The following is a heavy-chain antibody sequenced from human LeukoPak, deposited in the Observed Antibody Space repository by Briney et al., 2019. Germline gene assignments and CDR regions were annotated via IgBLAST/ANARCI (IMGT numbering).Heavy chain of an antibody. Sequence: SETLSLTCAVYGGPFSTYYWSWIRQPPGKGLEWIGEINHSGSTSSNPSLKSRVTISVDTSKNQFSLKLSSVTAADTAVYYCARGRVVVFAATQHYYYYMDVWDNGTTVTVSS. D-gene: IGHD2-15*01. J-gene: IGHJ6*03. V-gene: IGHV4-34*01. CDR1: GGPFSTYY. CDR3: ARGRVVVFAATQHYYYYMDV. CDR2: INHSGST.